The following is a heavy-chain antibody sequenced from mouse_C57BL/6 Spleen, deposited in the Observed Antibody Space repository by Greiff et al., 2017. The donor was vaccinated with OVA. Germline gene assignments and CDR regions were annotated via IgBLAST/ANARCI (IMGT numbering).Heavy chain of an antibody. V-gene: IGHV1-52*01. CDR1: GYTFTSYW. Sequence: QVQLQQPGAELVRPGSSVKLSCKASGYTFTSYWMHWVKQRPIQGLEWIGNIDPSDSETHYNQKFKDKATLTVDQSSSTAYMQLSSLTSEDSAVYYYTKGGWDYMDYWGQGTTLTVSS. J-gene: IGHJ2*01. CDR2: IDPSDSET. CDR3: TKGGWDYMDY. D-gene: IGHD1-1*02.